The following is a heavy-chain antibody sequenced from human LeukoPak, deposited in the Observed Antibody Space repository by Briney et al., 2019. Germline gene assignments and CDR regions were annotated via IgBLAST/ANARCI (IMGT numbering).Heavy chain of an antibody. Sequence: SGRSLRLSCAASGFTFSSYAMHWVRQAPGKGLEWVAVISYDGSNKYYADSVKGRFTISRDNAKNSLYLQMNSLRAEDTAVYYCARAYYDSSGYCTGYWGQGTLVTVSS. CDR3: ARAYYDSSGYCTGY. J-gene: IGHJ4*02. CDR1: GFTFSSYA. V-gene: IGHV3-30*04. CDR2: ISYDGSNK. D-gene: IGHD3-22*01.